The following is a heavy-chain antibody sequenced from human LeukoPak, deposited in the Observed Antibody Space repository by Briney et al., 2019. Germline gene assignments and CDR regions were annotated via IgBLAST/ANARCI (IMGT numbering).Heavy chain of an antibody. J-gene: IGHJ3*02. V-gene: IGHV1-69*05. CDR2: IIPIFGTA. Sequence: SVKVSCKASGGTFSSYAISWVRQAPGQGLEWMGGIIPIFGTANYAQKFQGRVTITTDKSTSTAYMELSSLRSEDTAVYYCARSPSTTRGYSYLGIWGQGTMVTVSS. CDR1: GGTFSSYA. CDR3: ARSPSTTRGYSYLGI. D-gene: IGHD5-18*01.